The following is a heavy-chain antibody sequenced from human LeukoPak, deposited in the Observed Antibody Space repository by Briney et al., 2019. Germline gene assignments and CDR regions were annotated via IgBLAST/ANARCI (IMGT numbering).Heavy chain of an antibody. CDR1: GGSFSGYY. V-gene: IGHV4-34*01. Sequence: SETLSLTCAVYGGSFSGYYWSWIRQPPEKGLEWIGEINHSGSTNYNPSLKSRVTISVDTSKNQFSLKLSSVTAADTAVYYCARARAVAGPDYWGQGTLVTVSS. J-gene: IGHJ4*02. D-gene: IGHD6-19*01. CDR3: ARARAVAGPDY. CDR2: INHSGST.